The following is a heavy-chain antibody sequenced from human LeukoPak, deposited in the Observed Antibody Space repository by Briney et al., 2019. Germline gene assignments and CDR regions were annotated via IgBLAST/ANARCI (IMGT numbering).Heavy chain of an antibody. CDR1: GGPISANEYY. CDR2: MHYRGPT. V-gene: IGHV4-39*02. CDR3: ARRGRLLEWLSFFDY. D-gene: IGHD3-3*01. J-gene: IGHJ4*02. Sequence: SETLSLTCSVSGGPISANEYYWVWLRQPPGTGLEWIGSMHYRGPTYYNPSLRSRVTMSVDTSKNTFSLNLSSVSASDTSVYYCARRGRLLEWLSFFDYWGQGTLVTVSS.